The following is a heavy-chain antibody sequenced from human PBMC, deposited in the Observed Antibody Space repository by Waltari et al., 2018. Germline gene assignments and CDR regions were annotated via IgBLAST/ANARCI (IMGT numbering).Heavy chain of an antibody. V-gene: IGHV1-2*06. CDR3: ARDLGSDYGNRDY. CDR2: INPNSGDT. Sequence: QVHLVQSGAEVKKPGASVKVSCKASGYTFTGYYIQWGRRAPGQGLEWMRRINPNSGDTNDAQKCQGRVTLTRDTSINTAYMELSSLKSDDTAVYYCARDLGSDYGNRDYWGQGTLVTVPS. CDR1: GYTFTGYY. D-gene: IGHD4-17*01. J-gene: IGHJ4*02.